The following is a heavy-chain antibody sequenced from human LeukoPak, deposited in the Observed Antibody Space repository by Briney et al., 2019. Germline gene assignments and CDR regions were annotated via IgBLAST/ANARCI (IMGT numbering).Heavy chain of an antibody. J-gene: IGHJ5*02. D-gene: IGHD3/OR15-3a*01. CDR1: GFTFSSYA. CDR3: ARGDLVDP. V-gene: IGHV3-7*01. Sequence: GGSLRLSCAASGFTFSSYAMHWVRQAPGKGLEWVANIKQDGSEKNYVESVKGRFTISRDNAKNSLYLQMNGLRVEDTAVYYCARGDLVDPWGQGTLVTVSS. CDR2: IKQDGSEK.